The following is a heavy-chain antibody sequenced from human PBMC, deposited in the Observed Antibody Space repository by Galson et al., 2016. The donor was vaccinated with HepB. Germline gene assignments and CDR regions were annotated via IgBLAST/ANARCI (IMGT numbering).Heavy chain of an antibody. CDR2: IYSGGTT. V-gene: IGHV3-66*01. CDR1: GFTVSSNY. D-gene: IGHD3-22*01. Sequence: SLRLSCAVSGFTVSSNYMSWVRQAPGKGLQWVSVIYSGGTTYYADSVKGRFTISRDTSKNTLYLQMSSLRAEDTAVYFCARERRNHYDSSGFPDYWGQGTLVTVFS. CDR3: ARERRNHYDSSGFPDY. J-gene: IGHJ4*02.